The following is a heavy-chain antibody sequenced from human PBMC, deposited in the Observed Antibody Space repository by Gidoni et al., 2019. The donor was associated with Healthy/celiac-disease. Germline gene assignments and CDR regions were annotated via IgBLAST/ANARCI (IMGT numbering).Heavy chain of an antibody. CDR1: GGAISSRNW. D-gene: IGHD3-10*01. V-gene: IGHV4-4*02. CDR3: ARSFMVRGAPWAFDI. Sequence: QVQLQESGPGLVKPSGTLSLTCAVSGGAISSRNWWSWVRQPPGKGLEWIGESYHSGSTNYTPSLKSRVTISVDKSKNQFSLKLSSVTAADTAVYYCARSFMVRGAPWAFDIWGQGTMVTVSS. CDR2: SYHSGST. J-gene: IGHJ3*02.